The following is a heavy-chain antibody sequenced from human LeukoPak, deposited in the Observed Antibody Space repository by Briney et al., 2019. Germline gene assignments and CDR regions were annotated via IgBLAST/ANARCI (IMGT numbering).Heavy chain of an antibody. CDR1: GYSFTSYW. Sequence: GESLKISCKGSGYSFTSYWIGWVRQMPGKGLEWMGIIYPGDSDTRYSPSFQGQVTISADKSISTAYLQWSSLKASDTAMYYCARRGGPIQLWTQAKYYFDYWGQGTLVTVSS. CDR2: IYPGDSDT. J-gene: IGHJ4*02. CDR3: ARRGGPIQLWTQAKYYFDY. V-gene: IGHV5-51*01. D-gene: IGHD5-18*01.